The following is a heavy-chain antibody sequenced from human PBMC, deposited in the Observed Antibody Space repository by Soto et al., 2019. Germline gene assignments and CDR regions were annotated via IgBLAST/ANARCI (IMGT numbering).Heavy chain of an antibody. CDR1: GYAFSNYG. Sequence: ASVKVSCKASGYAFSNYGISWVRQAPGQGLEWMGWITAYNRNTNYAQKLRGRVTMTTDTSTSTAYMDLRSLRSDDTAVYYCARGSWSEGFDPWGQGTLVTVSS. V-gene: IGHV1-18*04. CDR2: ITAYNRNT. D-gene: IGHD2-15*01. J-gene: IGHJ5*02. CDR3: ARGSWSEGFDP.